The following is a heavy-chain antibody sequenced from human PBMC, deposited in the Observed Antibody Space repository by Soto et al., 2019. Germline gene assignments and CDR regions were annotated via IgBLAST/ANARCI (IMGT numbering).Heavy chain of an antibody. D-gene: IGHD3-22*01. J-gene: IGHJ5*02. CDR2: IYPGDSDT. Sequence: PGGSLKISFKGSGYSFTSYLIVCVLQMPGKGLEWMGIIYPGDSDTRYSPYFQGQVNISADKSISTAYLQWSSLKASDTAMYYCARLHVGYDSRRWLDTWGQGTLV. CDR3: ARLHVGYDSRRWLDT. CDR1: GYSFTSYL. V-gene: IGHV5-51*01.